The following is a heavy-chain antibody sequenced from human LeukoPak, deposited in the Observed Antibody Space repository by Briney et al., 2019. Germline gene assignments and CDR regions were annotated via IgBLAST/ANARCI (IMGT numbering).Heavy chain of an antibody. V-gene: IGHV3-66*01. Sequence: GGSLRLSCAASGFTVSSNYMSWVRQAPGKGLEWVSVIYSGGSTYYADSVKGRFTISRDNSKNTLYLQMNSLRAEDTAVYYCARDGYSYGFFDYLGQGTLVTVSS. CDR1: GFTVSSNY. CDR3: ARDGYSYGFFDY. J-gene: IGHJ4*02. CDR2: IYSGGST. D-gene: IGHD5-18*01.